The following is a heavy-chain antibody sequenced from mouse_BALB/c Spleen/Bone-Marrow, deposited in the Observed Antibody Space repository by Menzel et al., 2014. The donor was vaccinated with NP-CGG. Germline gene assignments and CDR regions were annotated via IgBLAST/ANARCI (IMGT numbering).Heavy chain of an antibody. CDR1: GYAFTNYL. D-gene: IGHD2-1*01. J-gene: IGHJ2*01. CDR3: ARIYYGNYY. Sequence: QVQLKQSGAELVRPGTSVKVSCKASGYAFTNYLIEWVKQRPGQGLEWIGVINPGSGGTNYNVKFKGKATLTADKSSSTAYMQLSSLTSDDSAVYFCARIYYGNYYWGQGTTLTVSS. V-gene: IGHV1-54*01. CDR2: INPGSGGT.